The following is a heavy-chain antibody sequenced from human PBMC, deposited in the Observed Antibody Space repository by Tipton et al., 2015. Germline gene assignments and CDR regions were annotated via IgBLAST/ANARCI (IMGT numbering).Heavy chain of an antibody. J-gene: IGHJ4*02. CDR1: AYSISSDYY. D-gene: IGHD3-9*01. V-gene: IGHV4-38-2*01. Sequence: TLSLTCAVSAYSISSDYYWGWIRQPPGKGLEWIGNISHSGNTYYNPSLKSRVTMSRDTSKNQFSLKLSSVTAADTAVYYCACQDYDILTRDYQTVDYWGQGTLVTVSS. CDR2: ISHSGNT. CDR3: ACQDYDILTRDYQTVDY.